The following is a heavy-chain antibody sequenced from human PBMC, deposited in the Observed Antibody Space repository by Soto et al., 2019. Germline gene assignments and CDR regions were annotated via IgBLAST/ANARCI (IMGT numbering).Heavy chain of an antibody. Sequence: SETLSLTCAVYGGSFSGYYWSWIRQPPGKGLEWIGEINHSGSTNYNPSLKSRVTISVDTSKSQFSLKLSSVTAADTAVHYCARGPSWHWLVRYXFDYWAQRTLVTVSS. J-gene: IGHJ4*02. D-gene: IGHD6-19*01. CDR1: GGSFSGYY. V-gene: IGHV4-34*01. CDR2: INHSGST. CDR3: ARGPSWHWLVRYXFDY.